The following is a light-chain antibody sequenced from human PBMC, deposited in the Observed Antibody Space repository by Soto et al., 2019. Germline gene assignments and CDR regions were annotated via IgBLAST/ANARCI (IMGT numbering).Light chain of an antibody. CDR3: SSFASSNTWV. Sequence: QSVLTQPPSVSGAPGQRVTISCTGSSSNIGAGYDVHWYQQLPGTAPKLLIYGNINRPSGVPDRFSGSKSGTSASLTVSGLQAEDEADYYCSSFASSNTWVFGGGTKLTVL. J-gene: IGLJ3*02. CDR2: GNI. CDR1: SSNIGAGYD. V-gene: IGLV1-40*01.